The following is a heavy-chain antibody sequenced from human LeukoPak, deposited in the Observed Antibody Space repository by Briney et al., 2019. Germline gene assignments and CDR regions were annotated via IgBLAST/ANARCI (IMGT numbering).Heavy chain of an antibody. J-gene: IGHJ4*02. V-gene: IGHV3-30-3*01. CDR1: GFTFSSYA. Sequence: GRSLRLSCAASGFTFSSYAMHWVRQAPGKGLEWVAVISYDGSNKYYADSVKGRFTISRDNSKNTLYLQMNSLRAEDTAVYYCARGLAVAGDYWGQGTPVTVSS. CDR2: ISYDGSNK. D-gene: IGHD6-19*01. CDR3: ARGLAVAGDY.